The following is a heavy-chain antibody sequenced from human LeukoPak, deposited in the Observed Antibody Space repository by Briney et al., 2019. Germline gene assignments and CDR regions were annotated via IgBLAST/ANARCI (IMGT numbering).Heavy chain of an antibody. V-gene: IGHV3-11*06. CDR1: GFTFSDKY. J-gene: IGHJ4*02. D-gene: IGHD5-18*01. CDR3: ARDLGGYSYGSHFDY. Sequence: GGSLRLSCAASGFTFSDKYMSWIRQAPGKGLEWVSSITTSSSYIYYADSVKGRFTISRDNAKNSLYLQMSSLRAEDTAVYYCARDLGGYSYGSHFDYWGQGTLVTVSS. CDR2: ITTSSSYI.